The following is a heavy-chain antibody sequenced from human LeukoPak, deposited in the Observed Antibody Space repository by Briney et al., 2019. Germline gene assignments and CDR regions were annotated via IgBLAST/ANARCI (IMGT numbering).Heavy chain of an antibody. Sequence: SVKVSCKASGGTFSSNAISWVRQAPGQGLEWMGRIIPILGIANYAQKFQGRVTITADKSTSTAYMELSSLRSEDTAVYYCARSSGYSQYYFDYWGQGTLVTVSS. CDR3: ARSSGYSQYYFDY. CDR1: GGTFSSNA. CDR2: IIPILGIA. D-gene: IGHD3-22*01. V-gene: IGHV1-69*04. J-gene: IGHJ4*02.